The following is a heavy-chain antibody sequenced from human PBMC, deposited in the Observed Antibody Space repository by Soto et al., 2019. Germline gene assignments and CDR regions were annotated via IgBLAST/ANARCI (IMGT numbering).Heavy chain of an antibody. Sequence: GASVKVSCKASGYTFTSYYMHWVRQAPGQGLEWMGIINPSGGSTSYAQKFQGRVTMTRDTSTSTLYMELTSLRSEDTAVYYCARGGHVVVVTAAFDYWGQGTLVTVSS. V-gene: IGHV1-46*03. J-gene: IGHJ4*02. D-gene: IGHD2-21*02. CDR2: INPSGGST. CDR1: GYTFTSYY. CDR3: ARGGHVVVVTAAFDY.